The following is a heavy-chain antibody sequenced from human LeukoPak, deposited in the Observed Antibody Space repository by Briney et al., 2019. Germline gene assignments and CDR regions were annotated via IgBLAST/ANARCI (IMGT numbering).Heavy chain of an antibody. CDR2: MNPNSGNT. CDR1: GYTFTSYD. J-gene: IGHJ4*02. D-gene: IGHD6-13*01. V-gene: IGHV1-8*01. Sequence: GASVKVSCKASGYTFTSYDINWVRQATGQGLEWMGWMNPNSGNTGYAQKFQGRVTMTRNTSISTAYMGLSSLRSEDTAVYYCARRYRPGYSSSWYRLGFFDYWGQGTLVTVSS. CDR3: ARRYRPGYSSSWYRLGFFDY.